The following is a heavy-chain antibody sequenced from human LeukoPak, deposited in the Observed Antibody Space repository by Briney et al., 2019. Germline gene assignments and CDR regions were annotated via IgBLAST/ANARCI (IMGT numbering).Heavy chain of an antibody. CDR1: GGSISSYY. D-gene: IGHD3-22*01. J-gene: IGHJ4*02. Sequence: SVTLSLTCTVSGGSISSYYWSWIRQPPGKGLEWIGYIYYSGNTNYHSSLKSRVTISVDTSKNQFSLKLSSVTAADTAVYYCARRNYYDTSGYQFDYWGQGTLVTVSS. CDR3: ARRNYYDTSGYQFDY. V-gene: IGHV4-59*08. CDR2: IYYSGNT.